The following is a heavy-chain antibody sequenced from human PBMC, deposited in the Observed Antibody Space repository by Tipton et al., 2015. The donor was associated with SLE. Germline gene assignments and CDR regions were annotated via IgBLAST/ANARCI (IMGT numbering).Heavy chain of an antibody. V-gene: IGHV4-59*02. Sequence: TLSLTCTVSGVSVTNYYWSWIRQPPGKRLEWIGFIQGRENTNYNPSLESRVTISVDTSKNQFSLQLTSVTAADTAVYYCARGGLGVSYYYYMDFWGKGTTVTVSS. D-gene: IGHD1-26*01. CDR3: ARGGLGVSYYYYMDF. CDR2: IQGRENT. J-gene: IGHJ6*03. CDR1: GVSVTNYY.